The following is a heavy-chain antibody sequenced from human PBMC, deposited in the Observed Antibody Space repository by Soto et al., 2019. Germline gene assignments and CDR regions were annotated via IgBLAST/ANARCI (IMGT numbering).Heavy chain of an antibody. Sequence: ASVKVSCKASGGTFSSYAISWVRQAPGQGLEWMGGIVPIFGTANYAQKFQGRVTITADESTSTAYMELSSLRSEDTAVYYCARDVYGDYGDYYYGMDVWGQGTTVTVSS. J-gene: IGHJ6*02. D-gene: IGHD4-17*01. V-gene: IGHV1-69*13. CDR2: IVPIFGTA. CDR3: ARDVYGDYGDYYYGMDV. CDR1: GGTFSSYA.